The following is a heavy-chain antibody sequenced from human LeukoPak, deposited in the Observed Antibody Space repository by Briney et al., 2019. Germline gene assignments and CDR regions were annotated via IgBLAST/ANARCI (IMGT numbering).Heavy chain of an antibody. CDR3: ARVGVYYYDSSGYYIDY. CDR1: GYTFTSYG. D-gene: IGHD3-22*01. V-gene: IGHV1-18*01. J-gene: IGHJ4*02. CDR2: ISAYNGNT. Sequence: ASVKVSCKASGYTFTSYGISWVRQAPGQGLEWMGWISAYNGNTNYAQKLQGRVTMTTDTSTSTAYMELRSLRSDDTAVYYSARVGVYYYDSSGYYIDYWGQGTLVTVSS.